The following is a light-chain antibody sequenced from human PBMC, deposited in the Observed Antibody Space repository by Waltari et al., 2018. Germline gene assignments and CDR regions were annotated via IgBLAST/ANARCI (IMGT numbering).Light chain of an antibody. J-gene: IGLJ2*01. CDR2: QDN. CDR3: QAWDSTTAV. CDR1: KLGSKY. V-gene: IGLV3-1*01. Sequence: SFELTQSPSVSVSLGQTATITCAGDKLGSKYVSWYKQKPGQSPCLVVYQDNRRPSWIPERFSGSNSGSTATLIISGTQAMDEADYYCQAWDSTTAVFGGWTKLTVL.